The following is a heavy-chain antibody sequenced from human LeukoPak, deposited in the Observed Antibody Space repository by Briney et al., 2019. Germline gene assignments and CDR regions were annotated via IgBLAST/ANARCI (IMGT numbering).Heavy chain of an antibody. J-gene: IGHJ4*02. CDR1: GDSMSDDF. CDR3: ARGDCGGNIFEY. D-gene: IGHD4-23*01. CDR2: ISTRGST. V-gene: IGHV4-4*07. Sequence: SETLSLTCSVSGDSMSDDFWSWIRLPAGKGLEWIGRISTRGSTNYNPSLKSRVTMSVDTSKKHFSLRLNSVTAADTAVYYCARGDCGGNIFEYWGQGILVTVSS.